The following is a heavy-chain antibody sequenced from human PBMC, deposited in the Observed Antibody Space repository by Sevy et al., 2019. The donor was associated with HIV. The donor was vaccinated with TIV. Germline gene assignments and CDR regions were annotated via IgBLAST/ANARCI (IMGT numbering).Heavy chain of an antibody. CDR1: RFTFSSYW. D-gene: IGHD6-13*01. CDR2: INQDGSEK. V-gene: IGHV3-7*01. CDR3: VRHRSSSWFDS. Sequence: GGSLRLSCAVSRFTFSSYWMSWVRQAPGKGLEWVANINQDGSEKYYVDSVKGRFTISRDSAKNSVYVQMNSLRDEDTGVYYCVRHRSSSWFDSWGHGTLVTVSS. J-gene: IGHJ5*01.